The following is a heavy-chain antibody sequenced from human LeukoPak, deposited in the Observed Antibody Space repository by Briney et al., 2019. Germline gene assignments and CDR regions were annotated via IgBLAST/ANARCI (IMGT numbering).Heavy chain of an antibody. V-gene: IGHV3-11*04. D-gene: IGHD4/OR15-4a*01. CDR3: ARGGAYYYYMGV. CDR1: GFKFSDYY. Sequence: GGSLRLSCAASGFKFSDYYMTWIRHAPGKGLEWVSYTSSSGDSIYYADSVEGRFTISRDNAKNSLYLQMNSLRAEDTAVYYCARGGAYYYYMGVWGKGTTVTVSS. J-gene: IGHJ6*03. CDR2: TSSSGDSI.